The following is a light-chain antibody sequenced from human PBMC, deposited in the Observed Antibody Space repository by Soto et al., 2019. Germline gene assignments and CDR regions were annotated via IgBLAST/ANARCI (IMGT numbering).Light chain of an antibody. V-gene: IGKV3-11*01. Sequence: EIVLTQSSAPPSLSPGERAPLSFRASQSVSNYFAWYQQKPGQAPRLLFYDASNRATGIPARFSGSGSGTDFTLTISSLEPEDFAVYYCQQRWNWITFGQGTRLEI. CDR3: QQRWNWIT. CDR2: DAS. J-gene: IGKJ5*01. CDR1: QSVSNY.